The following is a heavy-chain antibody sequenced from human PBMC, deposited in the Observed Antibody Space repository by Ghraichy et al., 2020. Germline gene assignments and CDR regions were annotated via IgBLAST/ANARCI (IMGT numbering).Heavy chain of an antibody. V-gene: IGHV1-8*01. Sequence: ASVKVSCKASGYTFTSYDINWVRQATGQGLEWMGWMNPNSGNTGYAQKFQGRVTMTRNTSISTAYMELSSLRSEDTAVYYCARGSGYWNWFDPWGQGTLVTVSS. CDR3: ARGSGYWNWFDP. J-gene: IGHJ5*02. CDR2: MNPNSGNT. D-gene: IGHD6-13*01. CDR1: GYTFTSYD.